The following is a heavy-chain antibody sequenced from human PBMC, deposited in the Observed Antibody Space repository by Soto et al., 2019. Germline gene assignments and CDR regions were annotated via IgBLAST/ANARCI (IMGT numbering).Heavy chain of an antibody. Sequence: NPSETLSLTCAVSGGSISSSNWWSWVRQPPGKGLEWIGEIYHSGSTNHNPSLKSRVTISVDKSKNQFSLKLSSVTAADTAVYYCARMWLLGVVRGVSNWFDPWGQGTLVTVSS. CDR1: GGSISSSNW. J-gene: IGHJ5*02. CDR3: ARMWLLGVVRGVSNWFDP. V-gene: IGHV4-4*02. CDR2: IYHSGST. D-gene: IGHD3-10*01.